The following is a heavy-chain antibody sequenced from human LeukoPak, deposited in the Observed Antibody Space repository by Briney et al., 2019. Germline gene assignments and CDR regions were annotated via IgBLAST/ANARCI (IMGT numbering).Heavy chain of an antibody. Sequence: GGSLRLSCAASGFTFSSYSMNWVRQAPGKGLEWVSTISSGSNHMYYADSVKGRFTISRDNAKDSLHLQMNSLRAEDTAVYYCAKNLGATAATSTYWGQGTLVTVSS. D-gene: IGHD6-13*01. CDR1: GFTFSSYS. J-gene: IGHJ4*02. CDR3: AKNLGATAATSTY. CDR2: ISSGSNHM. V-gene: IGHV3-21*01.